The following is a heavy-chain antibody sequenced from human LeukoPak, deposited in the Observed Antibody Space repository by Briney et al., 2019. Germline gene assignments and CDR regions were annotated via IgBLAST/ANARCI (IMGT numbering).Heavy chain of an antibody. CDR1: GFTFWNYA. Sequence: GGPLRLSCSASGFTFWNYAMHWVRRAPGKGLEYVSVISSSHTYYADSVKGRFSISRDNSKNTVYLQMTSLRAEDTALYYCVRDDWGFDYWGQGTLVTVSS. CDR2: ISSSHT. D-gene: IGHD7-27*01. CDR3: VRDDWGFDY. V-gene: IGHV3-64D*06. J-gene: IGHJ4*02.